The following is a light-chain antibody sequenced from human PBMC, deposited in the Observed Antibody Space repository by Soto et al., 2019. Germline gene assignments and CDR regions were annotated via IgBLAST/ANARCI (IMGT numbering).Light chain of an antibody. J-gene: IGLJ1*01. V-gene: IGLV2-11*01. CDR1: SSDVGGYNY. Sequence: QSVLTQPRSVSGSPGQSVTISCTGTSSDVGGYNYVTWYQHHPGKAPKLMISDVNTRASGVSDRFSGSKSGNTASLTISGLQAEDEADYYCCSFAGRVFVFGTGTKLTVL. CDR3: CSFAGRVFV. CDR2: DVN.